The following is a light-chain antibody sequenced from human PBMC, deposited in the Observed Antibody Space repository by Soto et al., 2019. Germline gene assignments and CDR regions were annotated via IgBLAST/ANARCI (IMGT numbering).Light chain of an antibody. Sequence: QSVLTQPASVSGSPGQSITISCTGTRSDVGDYNSVSWYQHHPGKAPKLMIYDVTNRPSGVSSRFSGSKSANTASLTISGLQAEDEADYYCSSYTSSSTVVFGGGTTLTVL. CDR3: SSYTSSSTVV. CDR1: RSDVGDYNS. CDR2: DVT. J-gene: IGLJ2*01. V-gene: IGLV2-14*03.